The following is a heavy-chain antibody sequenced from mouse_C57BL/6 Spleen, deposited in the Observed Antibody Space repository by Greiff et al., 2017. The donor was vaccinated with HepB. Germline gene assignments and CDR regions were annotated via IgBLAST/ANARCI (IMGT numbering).Heavy chain of an antibody. V-gene: IGHV7-3*01. J-gene: IGHJ4*01. CDR2: IRNKANGYTT. Sequence: EVKLVESGGGLVQPGGSLSLSCAASGFTFTDYYMSWVRQPPGKALEWLGFIRNKANGYTTEYSASVKGRFTISRDNSQSILYLQMNALRAEDSATYYCARLYSNYLYAMDYWGQGTSVTVSS. CDR3: ARLYSNYLYAMDY. D-gene: IGHD2-5*01. CDR1: GFTFTDYY.